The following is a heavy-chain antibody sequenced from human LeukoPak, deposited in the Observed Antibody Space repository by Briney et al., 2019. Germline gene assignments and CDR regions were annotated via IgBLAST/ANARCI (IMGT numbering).Heavy chain of an antibody. D-gene: IGHD6-19*01. CDR2: ISYNGYNA. Sequence: PGGSLRLSCAASGFTFGDYAMHWVRQAPGKGLEYVSSISYNGYNAYYAESVKGRFTISRDNFKNMVFLQMGSLRPDDMAVYYCARGRVLRSGWAEYFGSWGQGTLVTVSS. V-gene: IGHV3-64*02. J-gene: IGHJ4*02. CDR1: GFTFGDYA. CDR3: ARGRVLRSGWAEYFGS.